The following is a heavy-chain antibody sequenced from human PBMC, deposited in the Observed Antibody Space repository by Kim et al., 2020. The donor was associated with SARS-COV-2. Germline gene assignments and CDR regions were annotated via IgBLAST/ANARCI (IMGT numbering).Heavy chain of an antibody. Sequence: GESLKISCKGSGYSFTSYWIGWVRQMPGKGLEWMGIIYPGDSDTRYSPSFQGQVTISADKSISTAYLQWSSLKASDTAMYYCARIPPRSGYSSSWQPYYYYGMDVWGQGTTVTVSS. V-gene: IGHV5-51*01. D-gene: IGHD6-13*01. CDR3: ARIPPRSGYSSSWQPYYYYGMDV. CDR1: GYSFTSYW. J-gene: IGHJ6*02. CDR2: IYPGDSDT.